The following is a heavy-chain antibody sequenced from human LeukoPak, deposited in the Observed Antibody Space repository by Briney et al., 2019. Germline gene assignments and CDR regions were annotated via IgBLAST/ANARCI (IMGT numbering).Heavy chain of an antibody. Sequence: GGSLRLSCAASGFTFSSYAMSWVRQAPGKGLEWVTFIQDNERHIYYAESVKGRFTISRDNSKNTVYLQMNSLRTEDTAVYYCANELWRGPSDAFDIWGRGTTVIVSS. CDR1: GFTFSSYA. V-gene: IGHV3-30*02. D-gene: IGHD2-21*01. CDR3: ANELWRGPSDAFDI. J-gene: IGHJ3*02. CDR2: IQDNERHI.